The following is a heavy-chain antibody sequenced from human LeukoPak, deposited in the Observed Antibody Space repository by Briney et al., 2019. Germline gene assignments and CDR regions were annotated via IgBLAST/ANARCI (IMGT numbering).Heavy chain of an antibody. CDR2: ISGSGQNT. V-gene: IGHV3-23*01. Sequence: HPGGSLRLSCAASGFTFNKYAMTWVRQAPGKGLEWVSVISGSGQNTYYADSVKGRFTISRDNFKNMMYLQMDSLRVEDTAVYYCTLRTDYWGQGILVSVSS. CDR3: TLRTDY. J-gene: IGHJ4*01. CDR1: GFTFNKYA.